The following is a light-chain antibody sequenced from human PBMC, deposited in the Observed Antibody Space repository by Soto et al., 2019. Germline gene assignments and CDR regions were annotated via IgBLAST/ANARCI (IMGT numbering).Light chain of an antibody. V-gene: IGKV3-11*01. CDR2: DAS. CDR1: QSVSSY. J-gene: IGKJ1*01. CDR3: QQHNNWPPTWT. Sequence: EIVLTQSPATLSLSPGERATLSCRASQSVSSYLAWYQHKPGQAPRLLIYDASNRATGIPARFSGSGSGTGFALTISSLEPEDFAVYYCQQHNNWPPTWTFGQGTKVEIK.